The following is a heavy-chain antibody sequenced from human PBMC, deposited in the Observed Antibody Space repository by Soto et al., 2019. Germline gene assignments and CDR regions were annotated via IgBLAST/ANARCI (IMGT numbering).Heavy chain of an antibody. J-gene: IGHJ6*03. CDR2: IYYSGST. V-gene: IGHV4-59*01. Sequence: SETLSLTCTVSGGSISSYYWSWIRQPPGKGLEWIGYIYYSGSTNYNPSLKSRVTISVDTSKNQFSLKLSSVTAADTAVYYCARANSLYGDYGGGDLSAYYYYYYMDVWGKGTTVTVSS. CDR1: GGSISSYY. D-gene: IGHD4-17*01. CDR3: ARANSLYGDYGGGDLSAYYYYYYMDV.